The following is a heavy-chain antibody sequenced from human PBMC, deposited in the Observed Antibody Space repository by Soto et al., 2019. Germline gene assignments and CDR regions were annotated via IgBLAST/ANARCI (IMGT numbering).Heavy chain of an antibody. D-gene: IGHD3-22*01. V-gene: IGHV2-5*02. J-gene: IGHJ4*02. CDR2: IYWDDDK. CDR3: AYRDIDSRGYLSPGY. Sequence: GSGPTLVNPTQTLTLTCTFSGFSLSTSGVGVGWIRQPPEKALEWLALIYWDDDKRYSPSLKTRLTITKDTSKNQVVLTMTNMDPVDTATYYCAYRDIDSRGYLSPGYLGQGTLVTVSS. CDR1: GFSLSTSGVG.